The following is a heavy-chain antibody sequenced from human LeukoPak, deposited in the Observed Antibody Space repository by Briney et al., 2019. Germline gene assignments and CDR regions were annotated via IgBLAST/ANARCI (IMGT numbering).Heavy chain of an antibody. V-gene: IGHV4-59*12. Sequence: PSETLSLTCTVSGGSISNYYWSWIRQPPGKGLEWIGYIYYSGSTDYNPSLKSRVTILVDTSKNQFSLKLSSVTAADTAVYYCAREGSYYDFWSAKRMYYYYYMDVWGKGTTVTVS. CDR1: GGSISNYY. CDR2: IYYSGST. J-gene: IGHJ6*03. D-gene: IGHD3-3*01. CDR3: AREGSYYDFWSAKRMYYYYYMDV.